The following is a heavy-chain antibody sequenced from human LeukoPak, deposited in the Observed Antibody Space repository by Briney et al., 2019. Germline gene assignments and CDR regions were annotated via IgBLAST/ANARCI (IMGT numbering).Heavy chain of an antibody. CDR3: ARDQYYYDSSGYYREYFQH. V-gene: IGHV3-20*04. CDR1: GFTFDDYG. CDR2: INWNGGST. D-gene: IGHD3-22*01. Sequence: RPGGSLRLSCAASGFTFDDYGMSWVRQALGKGLEWVSGINWNGGSTGYADSVKGRFTISRDNAKNSLYLQMNSLRAEDTALYYCARDQYYYDSSGYYREYFQHWGQGTLVTVSS. J-gene: IGHJ1*01.